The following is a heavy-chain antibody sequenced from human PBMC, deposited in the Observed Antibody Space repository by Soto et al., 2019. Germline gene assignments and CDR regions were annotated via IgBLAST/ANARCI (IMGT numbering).Heavy chain of an antibody. CDR1: GFTFSNYW. D-gene: IGHD1-20*01. V-gene: IGHV3-74*01. CDR2: IHSDGSST. Sequence: GGALRLSCAASGFTFSNYWMHWVRQAPGKGLVWVSRIHSDGSSTFYADSVKGRFTISRDNAKKMVYLQMNSLRAGDTAVYYCARDNWNTVWGQGTMVTVSS. CDR3: ARDNWNTV. J-gene: IGHJ3*01.